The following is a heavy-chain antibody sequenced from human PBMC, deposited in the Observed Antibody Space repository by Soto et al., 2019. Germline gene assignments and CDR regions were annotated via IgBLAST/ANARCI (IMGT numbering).Heavy chain of an antibody. CDR3: ARGGGLYYYYYYGMDV. Sequence: GASVKVSCKASGYTFTSYDINWVRQATGQGLEWMGWINPNSGNTGYAQKFQGRVTMTRNTSISTAYMELSSLRSEDTAVYYCARGGGLYYYYYYGMDVWGQGTTVTVSS. J-gene: IGHJ6*02. CDR2: INPNSGNT. V-gene: IGHV1-8*01. CDR1: GYTFTSYD.